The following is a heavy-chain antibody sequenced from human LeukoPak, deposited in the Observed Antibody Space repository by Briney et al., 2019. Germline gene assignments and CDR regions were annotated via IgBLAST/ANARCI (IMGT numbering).Heavy chain of an antibody. D-gene: IGHD3-16*01. J-gene: IGHJ4*02. V-gene: IGHV3-30*04. Sequence: GGSLRLSCEASGFTFNIFSMNWVRQAPGKGLEWVGVISYDGTKKYHAASVKGRFTISRDNPKNTVFLQMNDLRPDDMALYYCAREAVNYGGSDYWGQGTLVTVSS. CDR1: GFTFNIFS. CDR2: ISYDGTKK. CDR3: AREAVNYGGSDY.